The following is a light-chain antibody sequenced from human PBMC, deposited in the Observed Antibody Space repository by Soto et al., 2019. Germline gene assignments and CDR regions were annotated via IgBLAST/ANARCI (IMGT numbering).Light chain of an antibody. CDR1: QSVSSY. Sequence: EIVLTQSPATLYLSPGERATLSCRASQSVSSYLAWYQQKPGQAPRLLIYDASNRATGIPARFSGSGCGTDFTLTIGSLEPEDFAVYYCQQRSNWLGLFGGGTKVEIK. J-gene: IGKJ4*01. V-gene: IGKV3-11*01. CDR2: DAS. CDR3: QQRSNWLGL.